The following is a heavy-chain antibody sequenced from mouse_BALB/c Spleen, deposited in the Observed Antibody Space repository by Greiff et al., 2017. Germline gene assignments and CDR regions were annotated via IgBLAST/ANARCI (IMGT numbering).Heavy chain of an antibody. CDR3: VGGYYAMDY. CDR1: GFTFNTYA. Sequence: EVKLVESGGGLVQPTGSLKLSCAASGFTFNTYAMNWVRQAPGKGLEWVARIRSKSNNYATYYADSVKDRFTISRDDSQSMLYLQMNNLKTEDTAMYYCVGGYYAMDYWGQGTSVTVAS. CDR2: IRSKSNNYAT. V-gene: IGHV10-1*02. J-gene: IGHJ4*01.